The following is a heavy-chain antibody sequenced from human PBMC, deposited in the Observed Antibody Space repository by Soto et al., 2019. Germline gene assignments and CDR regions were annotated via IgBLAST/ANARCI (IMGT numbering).Heavy chain of an antibody. Sequence: ASVKVSCKASGYSFTAYYMHWVRQAPGQGLEWMGMINPSGGSTSYAQKFQGRVTMTRDTSTSTAYMELSSLRSEDTAVYYCARGGYCSSTSCYMDGMDVWGQGTTVTVSS. J-gene: IGHJ6*02. CDR2: INPSGGST. D-gene: IGHD2-2*02. CDR1: GYSFTAYY. CDR3: ARGGYCSSTSCYMDGMDV. V-gene: IGHV1-46*01.